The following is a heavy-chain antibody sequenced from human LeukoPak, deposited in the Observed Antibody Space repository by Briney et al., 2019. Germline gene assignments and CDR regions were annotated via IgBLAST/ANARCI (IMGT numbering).Heavy chain of an antibody. CDR3: ARTIGPLDAFDI. D-gene: IGHD4/OR15-4a*01. Sequence: GGSLRLSCAASGFTVSSNYMSWVRQAPGKGLEWVANIKQDGSEKYYVDSVKGRFTISRDNAKNSLYLQMNSLRAEDTAVYYCARTIGPLDAFDIWGQGTMVTVSS. J-gene: IGHJ3*02. CDR1: GFTVSSNY. CDR2: IKQDGSEK. V-gene: IGHV3-7*01.